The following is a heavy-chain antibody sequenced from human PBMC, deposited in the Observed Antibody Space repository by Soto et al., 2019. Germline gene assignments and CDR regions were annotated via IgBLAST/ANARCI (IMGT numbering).Heavy chain of an antibody. J-gene: IGHJ4*02. Sequence: SETLSLTCTVSCGSVSSGSHYWSWIRQPPGKGLEWIGYIYYSGSTNYNPSLKSRVTISVDTSKNQFSLKLSSVTAADTAVYYCARVRVTVTNHFDYWGQGTLVTVSS. CDR3: ARVRVTVTNHFDY. D-gene: IGHD4-17*01. CDR2: IYYSGST. CDR1: CGSVSSGSHY. V-gene: IGHV4-61*01.